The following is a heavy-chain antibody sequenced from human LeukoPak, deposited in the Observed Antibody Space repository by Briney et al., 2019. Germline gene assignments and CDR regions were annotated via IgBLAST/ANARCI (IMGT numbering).Heavy chain of an antibody. D-gene: IGHD6-6*01. V-gene: IGHV4-59*12. CDR1: GVSLSDSY. CDR2: LSDRGGA. Sequence: KSSETLSLTCSVSGVSLSDSYWSWIRQSPGKAMEWIGYLSDRGGASYNPSLKGRVTISPDTSKNQFSLKLNSVTAADTAVYYCATNALLVPSTFDSWGRGTLVTVSS. CDR3: ATNALLVPSTFDS. J-gene: IGHJ4*02.